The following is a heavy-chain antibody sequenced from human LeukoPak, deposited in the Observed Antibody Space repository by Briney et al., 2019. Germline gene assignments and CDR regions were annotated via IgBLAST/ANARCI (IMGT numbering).Heavy chain of an antibody. CDR1: GYTFTGYY. Sequence: ASVKVSCKASGYTFTGYYMHWVRQAPGQGLEWMGWINPNSGGTNYAQKFQGRVTMTRDTSISTAYMELSRLRSDDTAVYHCARTEVSGSYLAGGSDYWGQGTLVTVSS. J-gene: IGHJ4*02. CDR2: INPNSGGT. CDR3: ARTEVSGSYLAGGSDY. V-gene: IGHV1-2*02. D-gene: IGHD1-26*01.